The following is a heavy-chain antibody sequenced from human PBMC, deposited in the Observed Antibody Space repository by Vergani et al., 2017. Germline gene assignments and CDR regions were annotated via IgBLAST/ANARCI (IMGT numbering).Heavy chain of an antibody. CDR3: ASSLRFLEWSLMDV. CDR1: GFTFSSYW. J-gene: IGHJ6*04. D-gene: IGHD3-3*01. V-gene: IGHV3-7*03. CDR2: IKQDRSEK. Sequence: EVQLVESGGGLVQPGGSLRLSCAASGFTFSSYWMSWVRQAPGKGLEWVANIKQDRSEKYYVDSVKGRFTISRDNAKNSLYLQMNSLRAEDTAVYYCASSLRFLEWSLMDVWGKGTTVTVSS.